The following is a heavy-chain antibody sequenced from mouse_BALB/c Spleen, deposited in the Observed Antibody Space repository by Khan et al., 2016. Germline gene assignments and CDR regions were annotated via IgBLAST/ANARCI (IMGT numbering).Heavy chain of an antibody. CDR3: ARDHNWYFDV. CDR2: ISDGGSYT. CDR1: GFTFSDYY. V-gene: IGHV5-4*02. J-gene: IGHJ1*01. Sequence: EVQLVESGGGLVKPGGSLKLSCAASGFTFSDYYMYWVRQTPEKRLEWVATISDGGSYTYYPDSVKWRFTISSDNAKNNLYLQMSSLKSEDTAMYYCARDHNWYFDVWGAGTTVTVSS.